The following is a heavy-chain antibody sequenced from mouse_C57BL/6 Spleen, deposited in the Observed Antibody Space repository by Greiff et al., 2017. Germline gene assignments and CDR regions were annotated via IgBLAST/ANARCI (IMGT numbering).Heavy chain of an antibody. CDR3: ARGYGYYSWFAY. Sequence: VQLQQSGPELVKPGASVKISCKASGYTFTDYYMNWVKQSHGKSLEWIGDINPNNGGTSYNQKFKGKATLTVDKSSSTAYMELRSLTSEDSAVYYCARGYGYYSWFAYWGQGTLVTVSA. CDR1: GYTFTDYY. J-gene: IGHJ3*01. V-gene: IGHV1-26*01. CDR2: INPNNGGT. D-gene: IGHD2-3*01.